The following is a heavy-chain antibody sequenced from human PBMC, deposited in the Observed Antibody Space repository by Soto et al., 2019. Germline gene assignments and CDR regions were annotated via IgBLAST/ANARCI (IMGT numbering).Heavy chain of an antibody. D-gene: IGHD5-18*01. Sequence: QVQLQESGPGLVKPSQTMSIACTVSGGSVGSCEYYYSCIHQPPRKGLEWIGYIYDSGITNYTPSLQGRVTMSLDRSNKQVSLKLSSVTAADTAVDFCARDVAHGYTEHVLVQGTMVTFPS. V-gene: IGHV4-30-4*01. CDR1: GGSVGSCEYY. CDR3: ARDVAHGYTEHV. J-gene: IGHJ3*01. CDR2: IYDSGIT.